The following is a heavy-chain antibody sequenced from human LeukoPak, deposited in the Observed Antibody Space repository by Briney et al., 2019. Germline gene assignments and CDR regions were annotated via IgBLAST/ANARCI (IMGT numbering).Heavy chain of an antibody. V-gene: IGHV4-59*08. CDR1: GGSISSHY. D-gene: IGHD4-11*01. J-gene: IGHJ5*02. CDR3: ARLYSRGQRFDP. CDR2: IYYSGST. Sequence: SETLSLTCTVSGGSISSHYWSWIRQPPGKGLEWIGYIYYSGSTNYNPSLKSRVTISVDTSKNQFSLKLSSVTAADTAVYYCARLYSRGQRFDPWGQGTLVTVSS.